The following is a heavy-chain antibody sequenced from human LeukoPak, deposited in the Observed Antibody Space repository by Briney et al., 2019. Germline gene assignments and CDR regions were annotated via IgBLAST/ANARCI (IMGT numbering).Heavy chain of an antibody. CDR2: ISGSGGST. CDR1: GFTFSSYA. D-gene: IGHD3-22*01. V-gene: IGHV3-23*01. CDR3: AKRLYDSSGYYPFDY. Sequence: GGSLRLSCAASGFTFSSYAMSWVRQAPGKGLERVSAISGSGGSTYYADSVKGRFTISRDNSKNTLYLQMNSLRAEDTAVYYCAKRLYDSSGYYPFDYWGQGTLVTVSS. J-gene: IGHJ4*02.